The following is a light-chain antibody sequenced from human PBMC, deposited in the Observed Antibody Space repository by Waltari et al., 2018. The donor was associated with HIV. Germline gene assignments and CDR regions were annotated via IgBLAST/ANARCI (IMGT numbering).Light chain of an antibody. CDR2: EVD. J-gene: IGLJ2*01. CDR1: DRDFGLYHF. CDR3: ASYTADDTVL. Sequence: SDLTQPASVSGFLGQSITISCTRGDRDFGLYHFISWYQQQPGEVPKLLLYEVDTRASGSPGRFSGSKSGNTASLTITGLQIEDEGLYYCASYTADDTVLFGGGTTVTVL. V-gene: IGLV2-14*01.